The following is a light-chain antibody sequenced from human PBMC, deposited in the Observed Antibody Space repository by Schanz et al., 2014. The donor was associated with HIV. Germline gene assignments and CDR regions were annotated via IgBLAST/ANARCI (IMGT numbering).Light chain of an antibody. J-gene: IGLJ3*02. CDR2: DHY. CDR1: GGGTASDS. CDR3: QSYDNDSPAV. V-gene: IGLV6-57*04. Sequence: FMLTQPQSVSESPGKTITISCTRSGGGTASDSVQWYQQRPGSAPTTVIYDHYQRPSGVPTRFSGSIDSSSKSASLTISGLQPEDEADYYCQSYDNDSPAVFGGGTKLTVL.